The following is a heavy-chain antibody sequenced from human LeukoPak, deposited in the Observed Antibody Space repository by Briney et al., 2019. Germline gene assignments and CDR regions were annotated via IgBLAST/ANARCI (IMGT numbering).Heavy chain of an antibody. Sequence: GGSLRLSCAGSGFTFTNYAMTWVRQAPGKGLEWVSSISARGGGTYSAASVKGRFTISRDNSKNTLYLQMNSLRAEDTAVYYCTNDPWDRAGDYWGQGTLVTVSS. CDR1: GFTFTNYA. CDR2: ISARGGGT. V-gene: IGHV3-23*01. J-gene: IGHJ4*02. CDR3: TNDPWDRAGDY. D-gene: IGHD1-26*01.